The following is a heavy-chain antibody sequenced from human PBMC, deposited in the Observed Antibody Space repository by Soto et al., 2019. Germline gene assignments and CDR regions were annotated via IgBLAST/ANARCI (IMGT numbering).Heavy chain of an antibody. CDR3: VRHAACSSIRCFSGYFDL. V-gene: IGHV4-59*08. Sequence: PSETLSLTCSVSGDSISSNYCSWIRQPPGKGLEWIGYMYYSGSTNYNPSLKSRVSISLDTSKNQFSLKLSSMTAADTSVYYCVRHAACSSIRCFSGYFDLWGRGTLVT. CDR2: MYYSGST. D-gene: IGHD2-15*01. CDR1: GDSISSNY. J-gene: IGHJ2*01.